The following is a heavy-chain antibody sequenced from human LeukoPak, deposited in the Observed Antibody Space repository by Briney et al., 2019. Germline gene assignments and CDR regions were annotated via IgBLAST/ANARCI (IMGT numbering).Heavy chain of an antibody. CDR3: ASLYGSGSYSNYYYYYGMDV. D-gene: IGHD3-10*01. J-gene: IGHJ6*04. CDR1: GFTFSSYW. V-gene: IGHV3-74*01. CDR2: INSDGSST. Sequence: PGGSLRLSSAASGFTFSSYWMHWVRQAPGTGLVWVSRINSDGSSTSYADSVKGRFTISRDNAKNTLYLQMNSLRAEGTAVYYCASLYGSGSYSNYYYYYGMDVWGKGTTVTVSS.